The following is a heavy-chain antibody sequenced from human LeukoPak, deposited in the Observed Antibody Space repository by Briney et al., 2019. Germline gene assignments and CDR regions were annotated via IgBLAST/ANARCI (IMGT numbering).Heavy chain of an antibody. D-gene: IGHD6-13*01. CDR2: IIVGSGRT. V-gene: IGHV1-58*02. J-gene: IGHJ4*02. CDR1: GFTFSNSA. CDR3: AKAIERGIAAAGALDY. Sequence: GASVKVSCKASGFTFSNSAIQWVRQARGQRLEWIGWIIVGSGRTHYAQNLQERLTITRDMSTNTAYMELSSLRSEDTAVYYCAKAIERGIAAAGALDYWGQGTLVTVSS.